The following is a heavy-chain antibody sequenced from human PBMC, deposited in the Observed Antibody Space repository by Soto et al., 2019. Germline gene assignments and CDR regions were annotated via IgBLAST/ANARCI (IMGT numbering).Heavy chain of an antibody. D-gene: IGHD1-1*01. CDR2: IYYSGST. CDR3: ASVKNWNDFDY. J-gene: IGHJ4*01. Sequence: PSDTLSLTCTVSGGSFTSYYWSWIRQPPGKGLEWIGYIYYSGSTKYNPSLESRVTISLDTSENQFSLKLSSVTAADTAVYYCASVKNWNDFDYWGHGTLFTVSS. V-gene: IGHV4-59*07. CDR1: GGSFTSYY.